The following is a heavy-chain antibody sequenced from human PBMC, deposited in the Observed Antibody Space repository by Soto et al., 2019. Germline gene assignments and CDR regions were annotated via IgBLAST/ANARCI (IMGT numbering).Heavy chain of an antibody. CDR2: INPKSGLT. J-gene: IGHJ4*02. V-gene: IGHV1-2*02. CDR1: GYTFTDYY. D-gene: IGHD1-26*01. CDR3: ARWDRSGSFDY. Sequence: QVQLVQSGAEAKKPGASVKVSCKASGYTFTDYYIHWVRLAPGQGLDWMGWINPKSGLTSHAQNFRGRVTMTRDTSISAVYMELNRLTSDDRAIYYGARWDRSGSFDYWGQGTQVTVSS.